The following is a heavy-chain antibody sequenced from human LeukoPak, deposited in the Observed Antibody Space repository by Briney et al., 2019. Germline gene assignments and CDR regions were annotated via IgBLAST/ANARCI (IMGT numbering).Heavy chain of an antibody. CDR3: ARHVYRRGYSGYAPGHYFDY. J-gene: IGHJ4*02. D-gene: IGHD5-12*01. CDR2: IYYSGST. Sequence: NPSQTLSLTCTVSGGSISSGGYYWSWIRQHPGKGLEWIGYIYYSGSTYYNPSLKSRVTISVDTSKNQFSLKLSSVTAADTAVYYCARHVYRRGYSGYAPGHYFDYWGQGTLVTVSS. V-gene: IGHV4-31*03. CDR1: GGSISSGGYY.